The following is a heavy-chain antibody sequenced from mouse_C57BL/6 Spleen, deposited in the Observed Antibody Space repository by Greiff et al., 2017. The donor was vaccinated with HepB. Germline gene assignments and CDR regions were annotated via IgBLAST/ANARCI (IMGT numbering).Heavy chain of an antibody. J-gene: IGHJ2*01. D-gene: IGHD4-1*01. Sequence: EVMLVESEGGLVQPGSSMKLSCTASGFTFSDYYMAWVRQVPEKGLEWVANINYDGSSTYYLDSLKSRFIISRDNAKNILYLQMSSLKSEDTATYYCARRGLGGYFDYWGQGTTLTVSS. CDR2: INYDGSST. V-gene: IGHV5-16*01. CDR1: GFTFSDYY. CDR3: ARRGLGGYFDY.